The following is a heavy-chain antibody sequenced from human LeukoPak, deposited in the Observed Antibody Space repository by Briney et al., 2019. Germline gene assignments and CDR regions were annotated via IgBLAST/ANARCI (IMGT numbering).Heavy chain of an antibody. Sequence: GGSLRLSCAASGFTFSSYAMHWVRQAPGKGLEWVAVISYDGSNKYYADSVKGRFTISRDNAKNSLYLQMNSLRAEDTAVYYCARDTLYCGGDCGFDYWGQGTLVTVSS. V-gene: IGHV3-30-3*01. D-gene: IGHD2-21*02. CDR2: ISYDGSNK. CDR3: ARDTLYCGGDCGFDY. J-gene: IGHJ4*02. CDR1: GFTFSSYA.